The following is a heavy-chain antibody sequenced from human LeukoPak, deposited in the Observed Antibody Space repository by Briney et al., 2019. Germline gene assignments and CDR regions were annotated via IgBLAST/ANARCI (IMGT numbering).Heavy chain of an antibody. V-gene: IGHV3-15*01. D-gene: IGHD3-3*01. Sequence: GGSLRLSCAASGFTFSNAWMSWVRQAPGKGLEWVGRIKSKTDGGTTDYAAPVKGRFTISRDDSKNTLYLQMNSLRAEDTAVYYCARRCPGITIFGVVSQYYYMDVWGIGTTVTVSS. CDR3: ARRCPGITIFGVVSQYYYMDV. J-gene: IGHJ6*03. CDR2: IKSKTDGGTT. CDR1: GFTFSNAW.